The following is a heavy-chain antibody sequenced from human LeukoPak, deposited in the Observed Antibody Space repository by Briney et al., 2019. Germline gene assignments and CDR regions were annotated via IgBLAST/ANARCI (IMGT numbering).Heavy chain of an antibody. CDR3: ARDRDVDDFDS. J-gene: IGHJ4*01. Sequence: SETLSLTCTISGDSIGRIKYYWGWIRQPPVNGLYWIVSMSYSGHTYYNPSLKSRVTTSIDTSKNQLYLNLKSVTAADTAVYYCARDRDVDDFDSWGHGTLVTVSS. D-gene: IGHD2-15*01. V-gene: IGHV4-39*07. CDR2: MSYSGHT. CDR1: GDSIGRIKYY.